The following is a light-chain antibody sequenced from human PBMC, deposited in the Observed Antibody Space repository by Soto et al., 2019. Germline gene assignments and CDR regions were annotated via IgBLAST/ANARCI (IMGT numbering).Light chain of an antibody. J-gene: IGKJ1*01. CDR3: QQDRGRPEA. V-gene: IGKV1-5*03. CDR1: QTISSW. Sequence: DVQVTKCPSTLPGSVGDRVTITCRASQTISSWLAWYQQEPGKAPKLLIYKASTLKSGVPSRFSGSGSGTEITLTISILRPGALAALYIQQDRGRPEAVGPGTKVDIK. CDR2: KAS.